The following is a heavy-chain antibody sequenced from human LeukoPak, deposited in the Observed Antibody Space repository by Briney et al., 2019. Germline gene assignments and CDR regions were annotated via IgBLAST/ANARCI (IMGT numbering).Heavy chain of an antibody. Sequence: GESLKISCKGSGYTFTAFWIGWVRQMPGRGLEWMGIIYPDDFETRYSPSFQGQVTISADKSISTAYLQWSSLKASDTAMYYCARHGPRDDFWSGYYDPPDYWGQGTLVTVSS. CDR1: GYTFTAFW. J-gene: IGHJ4*02. CDR2: IYPDDFET. D-gene: IGHD3-3*01. CDR3: ARHGPRDDFWSGYYDPPDY. V-gene: IGHV5-51*01.